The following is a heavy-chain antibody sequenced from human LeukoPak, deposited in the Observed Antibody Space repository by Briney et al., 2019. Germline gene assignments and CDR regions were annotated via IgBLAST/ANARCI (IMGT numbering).Heavy chain of an antibody. D-gene: IGHD3-16*02. CDR2: ISGSGGST. Sequence: GGSLRLSCAASGFTFSSYAMSWVRQAPGKGLEWVSAISGSGGSTYYADSVKGRFTISRHNSKNTLYLQMNSLRAEDTAVYYCARESSRNYDYVWGSYRNGFDIWGQGTMVTVSS. J-gene: IGHJ3*02. V-gene: IGHV3-23*01. CDR1: GFTFSSYA. CDR3: ARESSRNYDYVWGSYRNGFDI.